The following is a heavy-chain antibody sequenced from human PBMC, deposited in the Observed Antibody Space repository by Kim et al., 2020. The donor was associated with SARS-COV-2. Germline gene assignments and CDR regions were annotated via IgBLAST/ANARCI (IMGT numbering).Heavy chain of an antibody. CDR3: ARDRYYDSSSDAFDI. CDR1: GFSFSSYG. CDR2: IYYDGSNK. Sequence: GGSLRLSCAASGFSFSSYGMHWVRQAQGKGLEWVAVIYYDGSNKYYADSVKGRFTISRDNYKNTLYLQMNSLRAEDTAVYYCARDRYYDSSSDAFDIWGQGTMVIVSS. J-gene: IGHJ3*02. V-gene: IGHV3-33*01. D-gene: IGHD3-22*01.